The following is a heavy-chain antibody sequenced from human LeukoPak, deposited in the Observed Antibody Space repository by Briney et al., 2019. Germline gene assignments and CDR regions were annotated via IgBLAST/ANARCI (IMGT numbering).Heavy chain of an antibody. J-gene: IGHJ6*02. V-gene: IGHV1-18*01. CDR3: ARVGATQPYYYGMDV. CDR1: GYTFTSYG. D-gene: IGHD1-26*01. CDR2: ISAYNGNT. Sequence: GASVKVSCKASGYTFTSYGISWVRQAPGQGLEWMGWISAYNGNTNYAQKLQGRVTMTTDTSTSTAYMELRSLRSDDTAVYYCARVGATQPYYYGMDVWGQGTTVTVSS.